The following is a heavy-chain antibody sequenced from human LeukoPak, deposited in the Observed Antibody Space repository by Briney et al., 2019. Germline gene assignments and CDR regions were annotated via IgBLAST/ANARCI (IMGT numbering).Heavy chain of an antibody. J-gene: IGHJ6*03. CDR1: GFTFSRYS. CDR3: ARVRRFGATKPSYYMDV. CDR2: ISSSSCYI. D-gene: IGHD3-10*01. Sequence: GGSLTLSCAASGFTFSRYSLNWVRPAAGKGVGWVSSISSSSCYIYYADSVKGRFTISRNNAKNSLYLQMNSLRAEDTAVYYCARVRRFGATKPSYYMDVWGKGTTVTVSS. V-gene: IGHV3-21*01.